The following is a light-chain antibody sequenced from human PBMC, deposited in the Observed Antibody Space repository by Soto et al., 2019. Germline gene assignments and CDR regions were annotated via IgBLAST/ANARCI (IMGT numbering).Light chain of an antibody. CDR1: QSVSSN. CDR3: QQYDNWPPVT. J-gene: IGKJ5*01. V-gene: IGKV3-15*01. CDR2: DSS. Sequence: EIEMTQSAATLSVSPGERATLAYWASQSVSSNLAWYQQKPGQAPRLLIFDSSTRVTGIPARFSGGGSGTEFTLTISRLQSEDFAVYYCQQYDNWPPVTFGQGTRLEIK.